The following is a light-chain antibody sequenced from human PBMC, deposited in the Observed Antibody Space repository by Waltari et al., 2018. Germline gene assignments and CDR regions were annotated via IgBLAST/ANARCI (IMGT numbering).Light chain of an antibody. J-gene: IGKJ2*01. CDR1: QSVRSSY. Sequence: EIVLTQSPDPLSLSPGARATLSCRSSQSVRSSYLTWYQQKPGQAPRLLIYGPSSRATGIPDRFSSSGSGTDVTLTISRLEPEDFAVYYCQQYGISPAYTFGQGTRLEIK. CDR2: GPS. CDR3: QQYGISPAYT. V-gene: IGKV3-20*01.